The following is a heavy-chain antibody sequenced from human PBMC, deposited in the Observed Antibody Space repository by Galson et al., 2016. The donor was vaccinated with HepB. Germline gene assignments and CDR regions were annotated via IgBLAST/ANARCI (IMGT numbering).Heavy chain of an antibody. V-gene: IGHV3-11*01. J-gene: IGHJ4*02. CDR3: ARERLMRSGGGYSYGPSF. D-gene: IGHD5-18*01. CDR1: GFIFSNYA. Sequence: SLRLSCAASGFIFSNYAMSWVRQAPGKGLEWVAYISGGGTTIYYADSVKGRFTISRDNAKNSLYLQTNSLRAEDTAVYYCARERLMRSGGGYSYGPSFWGQGTLVTVSS. CDR2: ISGGGTTI.